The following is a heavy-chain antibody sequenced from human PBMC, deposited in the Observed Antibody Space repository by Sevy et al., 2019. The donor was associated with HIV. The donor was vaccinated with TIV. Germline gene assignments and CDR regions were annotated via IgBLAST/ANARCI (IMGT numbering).Heavy chain of an antibody. Sequence: SETQSLTCTVSGGSITSLYWNWIRQPPGKGLEWIASIYYNGHINYNPSLKSRVTLSLDTSKNQFSLRLSSVTAADTAMYYCAGENAWGRGYSWGQGTLVTVSS. J-gene: IGHJ4*02. CDR3: AGENAWGRGYS. D-gene: IGHD3-16*01. CDR1: GGSITSLY. CDR2: IYYNGHI. V-gene: IGHV4-59*08.